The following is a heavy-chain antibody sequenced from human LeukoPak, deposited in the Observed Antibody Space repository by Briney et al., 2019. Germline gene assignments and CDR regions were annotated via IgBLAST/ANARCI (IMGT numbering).Heavy chain of an antibody. CDR2: ISSSSSYI. V-gene: IGHV3-21*01. Sequence: GGSLRLSCAASGFTFSSYSMNWVRQAPGKGLEWVSSISSSSSYIYYADSVKGRFTISRDNAKNSLYLQMNSLRAEDTAVYYCAGETVAATTDFDYWGQGTLVTVSS. J-gene: IGHJ4*02. D-gene: IGHD2-15*01. CDR3: AGETVAATTDFDY. CDR1: GFTFSSYS.